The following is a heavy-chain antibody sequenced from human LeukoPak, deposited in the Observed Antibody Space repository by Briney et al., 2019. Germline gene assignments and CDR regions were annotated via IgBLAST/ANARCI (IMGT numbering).Heavy chain of an antibody. CDR3: ARTPPESAIADP. J-gene: IGHJ3*01. Sequence: GRSLRLSCATSGFVFDSRAMHWVRQAPGKGLEWVAVISYDGTNRYYGDSVKGRFTISRDTSKSTVYLQMKGLRTEDTAVYYCARTPPESAIADPWGQGTMVTVSP. CDR1: GFVFDSRA. V-gene: IGHV3-30*01. CDR2: ISYDGTNR. D-gene: IGHD1-14*01.